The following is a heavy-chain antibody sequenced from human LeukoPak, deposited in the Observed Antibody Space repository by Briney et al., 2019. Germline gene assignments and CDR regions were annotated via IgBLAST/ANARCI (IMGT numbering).Heavy chain of an antibody. CDR3: AKSCTSSTCQIED. J-gene: IGHJ4*02. CDR1: GFTFSSYW. V-gene: IGHV3-7*01. CDR2: IKQDGSEK. D-gene: IGHD2-2*01. Sequence: GGSLRLSCAASGFTFSSYWMSWVRQAPGKGLEWVANIKQDGSEKYYVDSVKGRFTISRDNAKNSLYLQMNSLRAEDTAVYYCAKSCTSSTCQIEDWGQGTLVTVSS.